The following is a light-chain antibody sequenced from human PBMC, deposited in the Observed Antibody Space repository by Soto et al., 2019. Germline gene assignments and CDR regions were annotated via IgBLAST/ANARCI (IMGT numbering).Light chain of an antibody. J-gene: IGKJ1*01. V-gene: IGKV3-15*01. CDR3: QQYNNWPPTWT. CDR1: QSVSSN. Sequence: EVVMSLSPATLSGSPGGRSTLSCRASQSVSSNLAWYQQKPGQAPRLLIYGASTRATGIPARFSGSGSGTEFTLTISSLQSEDFAVYYCQQYNNWPPTWTFGQGTKVDIK. CDR2: GAS.